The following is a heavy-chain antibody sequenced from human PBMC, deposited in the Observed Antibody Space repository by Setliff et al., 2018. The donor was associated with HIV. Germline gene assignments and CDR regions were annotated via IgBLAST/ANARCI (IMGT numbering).Heavy chain of an antibody. V-gene: IGHV1-18*01. J-gene: IGHJ3*02. D-gene: IGHD1-26*01. CDR1: GYTFASYS. CDR2: ISPYFGNT. CDR3: ARGTRVGANDAFDI. Sequence: ASVKVSCKASGYTFASYSFTWVRQVPGHGLEWMGWISPYFGNTNYAQKLQGRVTMTRDTSISTAYMELSRLRSDDTAVYFCARGTRVGANDAFDIWGQGTMVTVSS.